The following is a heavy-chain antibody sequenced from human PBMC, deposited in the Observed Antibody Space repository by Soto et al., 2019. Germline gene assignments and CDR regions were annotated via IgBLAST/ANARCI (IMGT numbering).Heavy chain of an antibody. CDR3: ATDRLYSTTWYDYFDL. V-gene: IGHV3-21*06. Sequence: EGQLVESGGGLVKPGGSLRLSCAASGFIFTNYGMHWVRQAPGKGLEWVASISRTGDDVLYADSVKGRFSISRDNAKNSLSLQMSSLRVEDTSVYYCATDRLYSTTWYDYFDLWGQGTLVTVSS. D-gene: IGHD4-17*01. CDR2: ISRTGDDV. J-gene: IGHJ5*02. CDR1: GFIFTNYG.